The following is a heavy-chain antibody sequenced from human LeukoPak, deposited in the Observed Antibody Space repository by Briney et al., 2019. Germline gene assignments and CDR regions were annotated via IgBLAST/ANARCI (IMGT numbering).Heavy chain of an antibody. Sequence: SETLSLTCAVYGGSFSGYYWSWIRQPPGKGLEWIGEINHSGSTNYNPSLKSRVTISVDTSKNQFSLKLSSVTAADTAVYYCARDYYGSGTRLPPFGYWGQGTLVTVSS. V-gene: IGHV4-34*01. D-gene: IGHD3-10*01. CDR1: GGSFSGYY. CDR2: INHSGST. CDR3: ARDYYGSGTRLPPFGY. J-gene: IGHJ4*02.